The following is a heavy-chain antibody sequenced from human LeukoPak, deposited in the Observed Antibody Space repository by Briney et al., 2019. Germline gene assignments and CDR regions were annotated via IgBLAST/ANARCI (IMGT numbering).Heavy chain of an antibody. CDR2: IKSKTDGGTT. V-gene: IGHV3-15*01. J-gene: IGHJ4*02. CDR1: GFTFSNAW. Sequence: GGSLRRSCAASGFTFSNAWMSWVRQAPGKGLEWVGRIKSKTDGGTTDYAAPVKGRFTISRDDSKNTLYLQMNSLKTEDTAVYYCTTGLRFLEWLPTDYWGQGTLVTVS. CDR3: TTGLRFLEWLPTDY. D-gene: IGHD3-3*01.